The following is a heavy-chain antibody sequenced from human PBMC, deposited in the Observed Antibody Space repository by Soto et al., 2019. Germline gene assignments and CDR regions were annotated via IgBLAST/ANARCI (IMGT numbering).Heavy chain of an antibody. CDR3: ARDRNYDLNWFDP. Sequence: EVQLVESGGGLVQPGGSLRLSCAASGFTFSSYSMNWVRQAPGKGLEWVTYISSSSSTIYYADSVKGRFTISRDNDKNAVYLQMNSLTEADTAVYYCARDRNYDLNWFDPWGQGTLVTVSS. D-gene: IGHD1-7*01. V-gene: IGHV3-48*02. CDR2: ISSSSSTI. CDR1: GFTFSSYS. J-gene: IGHJ5*02.